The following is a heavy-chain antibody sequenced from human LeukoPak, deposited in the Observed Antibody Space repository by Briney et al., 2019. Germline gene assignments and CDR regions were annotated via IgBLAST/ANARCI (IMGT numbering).Heavy chain of an antibody. J-gene: IGHJ4*02. CDR1: GYSISSGYY. V-gene: IGHV4-38-2*02. CDR3: ARVFRGQYFDY. Sequence: PSETLSLTCTVSGYSISSGYYWSWIRQPPGKGLEWIGEINHSGSTNYNPSLKSRVTISVDTSKNQFSLKLSSVTAADTAVYYCARVFRGQYFDYWGQGTLVTVSS. D-gene: IGHD3-3*01. CDR2: INHSGST.